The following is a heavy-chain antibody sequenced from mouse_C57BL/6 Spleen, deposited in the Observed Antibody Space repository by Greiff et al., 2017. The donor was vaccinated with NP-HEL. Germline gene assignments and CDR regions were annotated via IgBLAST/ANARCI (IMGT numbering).Heavy chain of an antibody. D-gene: IGHD1-1*01. J-gene: IGHJ2*01. V-gene: IGHV5-16*01. Sequence: EVKLMESEGGLVQPGSSMKLSCTASGFTFSDYYMAWVRQVPEKGLEWVANINYDGSSTYYLDSLKSRFIISRDNAKNILYLQMSSLKSEDTATYYCARGPYYYGSSLYYFDYWGQGTTLTVSS. CDR1: GFTFSDYY. CDR3: ARGPYYYGSSLYYFDY. CDR2: INYDGSST.